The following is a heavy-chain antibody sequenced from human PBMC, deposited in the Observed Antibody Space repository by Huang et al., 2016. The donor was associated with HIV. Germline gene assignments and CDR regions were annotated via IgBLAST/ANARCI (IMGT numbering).Heavy chain of an antibody. CDR3: ARGRGSSWSLFDN. CDR1: GGSFSDFF. CDR2: INQSGKS. V-gene: IGHV4-34*02. Sequence: QVQLQQWGASLLKPSETLSLTCAVYGGSFSDFFWSWIRQSPGKGLERIGEINQSGKSNYSPSLKSRVTIAVDTSKEQFSLKLMSVTAADTSMYYCARGRGSSWSLFDNWGQGSLVTVFS. J-gene: IGHJ4*02. D-gene: IGHD6-13*01.